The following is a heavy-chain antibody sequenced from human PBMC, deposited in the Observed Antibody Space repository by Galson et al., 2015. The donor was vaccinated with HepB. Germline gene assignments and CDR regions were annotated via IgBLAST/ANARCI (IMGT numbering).Heavy chain of an antibody. J-gene: IGHJ4*02. D-gene: IGHD3-22*01. CDR2: IIPIFGTA. V-gene: IGHV1-69*13. CDR3: AISSYYDSSGYYSAWFDY. Sequence: SVKVSCKASGGTFSSYAISWVRQAPGQGLEWMGGIIPIFGTANYAQKFQGRVTITADESTSTAYMELSSLRSEDTAVYYCAISSYYDSSGYYSAWFDYWGQGTLVTVSS. CDR1: GGTFSSYA.